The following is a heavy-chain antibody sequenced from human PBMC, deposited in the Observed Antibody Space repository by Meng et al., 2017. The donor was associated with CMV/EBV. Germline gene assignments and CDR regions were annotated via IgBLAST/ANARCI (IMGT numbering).Heavy chain of an antibody. J-gene: IGHJ4*02. CDR3: ARDGPYGDPLHY. Sequence: GESLKISCAASRFTVSSYYMSWVRQAPGKGLEWVSVIYSGGSTCYADSVKGRFTISRDNSKNTLYLQMNSLRAEDTAVYYCARDGPYGDPLHYWGQGTLVTVSS. D-gene: IGHD4-17*01. CDR2: IYSGGST. V-gene: IGHV3-66*02. CDR1: RFTVSSYY.